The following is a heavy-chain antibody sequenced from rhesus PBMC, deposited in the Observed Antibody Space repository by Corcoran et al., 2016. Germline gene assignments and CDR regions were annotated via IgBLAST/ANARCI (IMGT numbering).Heavy chain of an antibody. CDR2: IYPSNGNT. D-gene: IGHD6-31*01. CDR3: TRDDSSGWYYGLDS. CDR1: GYTFTSSY. Sequence: QVQLVQSGAEVKKPGASVKLSCKASGYTFTSSYINWVRQAPGKVLEWMGWIYPSNGNTGYAQTFQGRVTMTRDPSTSTAYMELGSLRSEDTAVYYCTRDDSSGWYYGLDSWGQGVVVTVSS. V-gene: IGHV1S9*01. J-gene: IGHJ6*01.